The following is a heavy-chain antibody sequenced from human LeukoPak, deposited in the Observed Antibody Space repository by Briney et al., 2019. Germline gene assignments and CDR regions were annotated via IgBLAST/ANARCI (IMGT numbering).Heavy chain of an antibody. CDR2: INSDGSST. CDR3: ARRGGYGDFLDY. Sequence: GGSLRLSCAASGFTFSSYWMHWVRQAPGKGLVWVSRINSDGSSTSYADSVKGRFTISRDNAKNTLYLQMNSLRAEDTAVYYCARRGGYGDFLDYWGQGTLVTVSS. J-gene: IGHJ4*02. V-gene: IGHV3-74*01. CDR1: GFTFSSYW. D-gene: IGHD4-17*01.